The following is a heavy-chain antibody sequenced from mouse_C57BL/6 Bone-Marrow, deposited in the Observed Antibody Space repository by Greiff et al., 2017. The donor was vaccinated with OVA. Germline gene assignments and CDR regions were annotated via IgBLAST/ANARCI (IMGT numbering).Heavy chain of an antibody. Sequence: VKLVESGPGILQPSQTLSLTCSFSGFSLSTFGMGVGWIRQPSGKGLEWLAHIWWDDDKYYNPALKSRLTISKDTSKNQVFLKIANVDTADTATYYCARTPTGERYYFDYWGQGTTLTVSS. D-gene: IGHD4-1*02. CDR2: IWWDDDK. J-gene: IGHJ2*01. CDR3: ARTPTGERYYFDY. V-gene: IGHV8-8*01. CDR1: GFSLSTFGMG.